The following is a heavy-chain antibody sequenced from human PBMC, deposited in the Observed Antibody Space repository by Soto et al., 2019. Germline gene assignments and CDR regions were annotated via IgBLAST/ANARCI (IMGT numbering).Heavy chain of an antibody. CDR2: ISSNGGST. CDR3: VKAVAICSGGSCPLFDY. D-gene: IGHD2-15*01. J-gene: IGHJ4*02. V-gene: IGHV3-64D*08. CDR1: GFTFSSYA. Sequence: PGGSLRLSCSASGFTFSSYAMRWVRQATGKGLEYVSAISSNGGSTYYADSVKGRFTISRDNSKNTLYLQMSSLRAEDTAVYYCVKAVAICSGGSCPLFDYWGQGTLVTVSS.